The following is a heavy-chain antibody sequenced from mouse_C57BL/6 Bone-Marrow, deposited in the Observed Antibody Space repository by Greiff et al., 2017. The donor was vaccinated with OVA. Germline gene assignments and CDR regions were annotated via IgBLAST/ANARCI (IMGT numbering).Heavy chain of an antibody. V-gene: IGHV14-4*01. CDR1: GFNIKDDY. CDR2: IDPENGDT. Sequence: VQLQQSGAELVRPGASVKLSCTASGFNIKDDYMHWVKQRPEQGLEWIGWIDPENGDTEYASKFQGKATITADTSSNTAYLQLSSLTSEDTAGYYCTTDYPFAYWGQGTLVTVSA. D-gene: IGHD1-1*02. J-gene: IGHJ3*01. CDR3: TTDYPFAY.